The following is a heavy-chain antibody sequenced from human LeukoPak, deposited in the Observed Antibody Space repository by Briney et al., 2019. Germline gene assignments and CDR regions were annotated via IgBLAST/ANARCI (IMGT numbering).Heavy chain of an antibody. Sequence: GGSLRLSCAGSGFTFSNYAMIWVRQAPGKGLEWVSSISSSSSYIYYADSVKGRFTISRDNAKNSLYLQMNSLRAEDTAVYYCARSIVVVPGTFDYWGQGTLVTVSS. J-gene: IGHJ4*02. CDR3: ARSIVVVPGTFDY. CDR2: ISSSSSYI. CDR1: GFTFSNYA. V-gene: IGHV3-21*01. D-gene: IGHD2-2*01.